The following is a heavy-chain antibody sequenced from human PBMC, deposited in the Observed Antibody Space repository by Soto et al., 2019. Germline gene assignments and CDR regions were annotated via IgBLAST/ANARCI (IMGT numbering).Heavy chain of an antibody. CDR3: ARDGDGPFWYFDL. CDR2: ISYDGSNK. V-gene: IGHV3-30-3*01. Sequence: QVQLVESGGGVVQPGRSLRLSCAASGFTFSSYAMHWVRQAPGKGLEWVAVISYDGSNKYYADSVKGRFTISRDNSKYILRMQMNSLRAEDTAVYYCARDGDGPFWYFDLWGRGTLVTVSS. D-gene: IGHD2-21*02. J-gene: IGHJ2*01. CDR1: GFTFSSYA.